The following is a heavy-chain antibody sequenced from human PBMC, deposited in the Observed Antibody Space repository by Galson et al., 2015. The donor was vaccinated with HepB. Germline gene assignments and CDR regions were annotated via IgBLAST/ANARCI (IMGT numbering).Heavy chain of an antibody. CDR2: INHSGST. CDR1: GGSFSGYY. Sequence: TLSLTCAVYGGSFSGYYWSWIRQPPGKGLEWIGEINHSGSTNYNLSLKSRVTISVDTSKNQFSLKLSSVTAADTAVYYCARGVVVVVAATTTPPGEYFDYWGQGTLVTVSS. J-gene: IGHJ4*02. D-gene: IGHD2-15*01. CDR3: ARGVVVVVAATTTPPGEYFDY. V-gene: IGHV4-34*01.